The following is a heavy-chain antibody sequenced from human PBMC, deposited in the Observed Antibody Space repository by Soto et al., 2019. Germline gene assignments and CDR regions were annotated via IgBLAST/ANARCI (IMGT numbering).Heavy chain of an antibody. D-gene: IGHD2-15*01. CDR1: GGTFSSYA. Sequence: QVQLVQSGAEVKKPGSSVKVSCKASGGTFSSYAISWVRQAPGQGLEWMGGIIPIFGTANYAQKFQGRVTIPADESTSTAYMELSSLRSEDTAVYYCARALGYCSGGSCFPYYFDYWGQGTLVTVSS. J-gene: IGHJ4*02. CDR3: ARALGYCSGGSCFPYYFDY. CDR2: IIPIFGTA. V-gene: IGHV1-69*01.